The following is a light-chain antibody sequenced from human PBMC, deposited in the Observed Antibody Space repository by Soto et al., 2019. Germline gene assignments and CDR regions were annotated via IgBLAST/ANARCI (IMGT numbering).Light chain of an antibody. CDR3: HQYGSSLWT. CDR2: GAS. V-gene: IGKV3-20*01. CDR1: QSVASNY. Sequence: EIVLTQSPDILSLSPGERATLSCRASQSVASNYLAWFQQRPGQSPRLLIFGASNRATGIPDRFSGSGSGTDFSLTISRLEPEDFAVYYCHQYGSSLWTFGQGTRVEIK. J-gene: IGKJ1*01.